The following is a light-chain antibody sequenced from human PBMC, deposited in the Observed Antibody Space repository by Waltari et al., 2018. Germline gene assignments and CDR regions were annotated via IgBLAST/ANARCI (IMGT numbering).Light chain of an antibody. CDR3: QQYGSSILYT. CDR1: QSLTKRY. Sequence: VLTQSPGTLSLSPGERVTLSCRASQSLTKRYLAWYQQNPGQAPRPLIYGASSRAAGIPDRFSGSGSGTDFTLTISSLEPEDFAVYYCQQYGSSILYTFGQGTKLESK. V-gene: IGKV3-20*01. CDR2: GAS. J-gene: IGKJ2*01.